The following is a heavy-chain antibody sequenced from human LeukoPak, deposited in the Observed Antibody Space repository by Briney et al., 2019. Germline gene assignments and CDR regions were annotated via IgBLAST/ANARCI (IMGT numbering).Heavy chain of an antibody. CDR2: INHSGST. V-gene: IGHV4-34*01. Sequence: SETLSLTCAVYGGSFSGYYWSWIRQPPGKGLEWIGEINHSGSTNYNPSLKSRVTISVDTSKNQFSLKLSSVTAADTAVYYCGAATAGSWGQGTLVTVPS. CDR1: GGSFSGYY. CDR3: GAATAGS. D-gene: IGHD2-15*01. J-gene: IGHJ5*02.